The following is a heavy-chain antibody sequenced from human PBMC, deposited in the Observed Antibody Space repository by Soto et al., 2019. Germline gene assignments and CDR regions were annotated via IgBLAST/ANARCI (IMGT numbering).Heavy chain of an antibody. CDR1: GGSISSPYY. CDR2: IYYGGST. D-gene: IGHD1-26*01. Sequence: QLQLQESGPGLVKPSETLSLTCTVSGGSISSPYYWGWIRQSPGKGLEWIGDIYYGGSTYYNPSLKRRVTPAVDTAKNQVSLTLSSVTAADTAVYYCARRSGGGYLTLGYWGQGTLVTVSS. J-gene: IGHJ4*02. V-gene: IGHV4-39*01. CDR3: ARRSGGGYLTLGY.